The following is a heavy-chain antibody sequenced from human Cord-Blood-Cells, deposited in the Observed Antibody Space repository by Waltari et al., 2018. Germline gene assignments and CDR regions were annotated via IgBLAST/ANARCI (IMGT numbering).Heavy chain of an antibody. V-gene: IGHV1-69*01. J-gene: IGHJ4*02. CDR3: ARDVFSDSTSLQPLLDY. Sequence: QVQLVQSGAEVKKPGSSVKVSCKASGGTFSSYAISWVRRAPGPGLEWMGGIIPIFGTANYAQKFQGRVTITADESTSTAYMELSSLRSEDTAVYYCARDVFSDSTSLQPLLDYWGQGTLVTVSS. CDR2: IIPIFGTA. D-gene: IGHD2-2*01. CDR1: GGTFSSYA.